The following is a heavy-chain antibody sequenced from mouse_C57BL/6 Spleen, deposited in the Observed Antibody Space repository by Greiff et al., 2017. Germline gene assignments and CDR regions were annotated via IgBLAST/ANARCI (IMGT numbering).Heavy chain of an antibody. Sequence: QVQLQQPGAELVMPGASVKLSCKASGYTFTSYWMHWVKQRPGQGLEWIGEIDPSDSYTNYNQKFKGKYTLTVDKSSSTAYMQLSSLTSEDSAVYYCARAGRDWYFDVWGTGTTVTVSS. J-gene: IGHJ1*03. CDR1: GYTFTSYW. CDR2: IDPSDSYT. CDR3: ARAGRDWYFDV. D-gene: IGHD4-1*01. V-gene: IGHV1-69*01.